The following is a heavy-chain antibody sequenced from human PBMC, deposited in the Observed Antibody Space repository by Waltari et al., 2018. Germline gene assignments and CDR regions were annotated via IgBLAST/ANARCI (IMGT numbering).Heavy chain of an antibody. V-gene: IGHV1-69*05. D-gene: IGHD6-25*01. CDR1: GGTFSSYA. CDR3: ARTLLGYGYNRHYFDY. Sequence: QVQLVQSGAEVKKPGSSVKVSCKASGGTFSSYALSWVRQAPGQGLEWMGGIIPIFGTANYAQKFQGRVTITTDESTSTAYMELSSLRSEDTAVYYCARTLLGYGYNRHYFDYWGQGTLVTVSS. J-gene: IGHJ4*02. CDR2: IIPIFGTA.